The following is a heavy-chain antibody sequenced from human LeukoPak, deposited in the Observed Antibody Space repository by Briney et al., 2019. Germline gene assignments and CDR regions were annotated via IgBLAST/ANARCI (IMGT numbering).Heavy chain of an antibody. Sequence: GRSLRLSWAASGXTFSSNAVHWVRQAPGKGLEWVAVISYDEDNKYHADSVKGRFTISRDNSKSTLYLQMNDLRTEDTAVYFCTKDRRTSWAIDYWGQGTLVTVSS. CDR2: ISYDEDNK. V-gene: IGHV3-30*18. CDR3: TKDRRTSWAIDY. J-gene: IGHJ4*02. CDR1: GXTFSSNA. D-gene: IGHD2-2*01.